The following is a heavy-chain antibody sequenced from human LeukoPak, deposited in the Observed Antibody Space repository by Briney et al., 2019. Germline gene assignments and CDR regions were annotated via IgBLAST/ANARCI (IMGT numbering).Heavy chain of an antibody. D-gene: IGHD3-22*01. Sequence: GGSLRLSCTASGFTFSDYEINWVRQAPGKGLGWVSYISPSGRSIRNADSVEGRFTYSRDNAKNSLYLQMNRLRAEDTAVYYCARMGHYFDSNGYYYFDYWGQGTLVTVSS. V-gene: IGHV3-48*03. J-gene: IGHJ4*02. CDR3: ARMGHYFDSNGYYYFDY. CDR1: GFTFSDYE. CDR2: ISPSGRSI.